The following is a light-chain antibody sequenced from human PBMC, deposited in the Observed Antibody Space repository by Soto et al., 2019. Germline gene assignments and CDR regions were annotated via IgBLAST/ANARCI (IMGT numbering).Light chain of an antibody. V-gene: IGKV1-5*01. CDR3: QQYNSYPYT. CDR2: DAS. Sequence: DIPMTQSPSTLSASVGDRVTITCRASQSISSWLAWYQHKPGKAPKLLIYDASSLESGVPSRFSGSGSGTEFTLTISSLQPDDFATYYCQQYNSYPYTFGQGTKLEIK. CDR1: QSISSW. J-gene: IGKJ2*01.